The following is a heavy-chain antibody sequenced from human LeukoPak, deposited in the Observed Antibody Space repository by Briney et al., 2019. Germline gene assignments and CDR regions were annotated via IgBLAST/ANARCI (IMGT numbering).Heavy chain of an antibody. CDR3: ANLVATIDEGFDY. D-gene: IGHD5-12*01. CDR2: ITSSSSYI. V-gene: IGHV3-21*01. J-gene: IGHJ4*02. CDR1: GFTFSTYT. Sequence: GGSLRLSCAASGFTFSTYTMNWVRQAPGKGLEWVSSITSSSSYIYYADSVKGRFTISRDNSKNTLYLQMNSLRAEDTAVYYCANLVATIDEGFDYWGQGTLVTVSS.